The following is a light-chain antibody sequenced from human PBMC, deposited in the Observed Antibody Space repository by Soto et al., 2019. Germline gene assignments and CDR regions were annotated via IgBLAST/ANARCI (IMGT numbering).Light chain of an antibody. J-gene: IGKJ1*01. CDR2: LGS. Sequence: DIVMTQSPLSLPVTPGEPASISCRSSQSLLHSNGYNYLDWYLQKPGQSPQLLIYLGSNRASGVPDRFSGSGSGTDFRLKISRVEAEDVGVYYCMQALQISWTFGQGTKVEIK. V-gene: IGKV2-28*01. CDR3: MQALQISWT. CDR1: QSLLHSNGYNY.